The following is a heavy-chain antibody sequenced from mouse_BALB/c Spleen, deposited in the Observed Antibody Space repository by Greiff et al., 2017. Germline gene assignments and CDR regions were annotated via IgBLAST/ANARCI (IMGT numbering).Heavy chain of an antibody. CDR1: GFSLTSYG. CDR2: IWAGGST. V-gene: IGHV2-9*02. D-gene: IGHD1-1*01. Sequence: QVQLKESGPGLVAPSQSLSITCTVSGFSLTSYGVHWVRQPPGKGLEWLGVIWAGGSTNYNSALMSRLSISKDNSKSQVFLKMNSLQTDDTAMYYCARGYYGSRTYFDYWGQGTTLTVSS. J-gene: IGHJ2*01. CDR3: ARGYYGSRTYFDY.